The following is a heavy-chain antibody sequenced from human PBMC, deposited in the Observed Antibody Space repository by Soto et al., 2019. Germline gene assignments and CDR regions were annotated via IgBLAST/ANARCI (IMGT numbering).Heavy chain of an antibody. CDR2: ISGSGGST. Sequence: GGSLRLSCAASGFTFSSYAMSWVRQAPGKGLEWVSAISGSGGSTYYADSVKGRFTISRDNSKNTLYLQMNSLRAEDTAVYYCAKRSGPTTVAPHWGDYWGQGTLVTVSS. CDR1: GFTFSSYA. V-gene: IGHV3-23*01. CDR3: AKRSGPTTVAPHWGDY. D-gene: IGHD4-17*01. J-gene: IGHJ4*02.